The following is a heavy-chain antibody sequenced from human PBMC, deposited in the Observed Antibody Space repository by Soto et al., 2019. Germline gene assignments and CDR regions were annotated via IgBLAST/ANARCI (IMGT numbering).Heavy chain of an antibody. D-gene: IGHD1-26*01. CDR1: GYTFTGYY. Sequence: GASVKVSCKASGYTFTGYYMHWVRQAPGQGLEWMGWINPNSGGTNYAQKFQGWVTMTRDTSISTAYMELSRLRSDDTAVYYCARGGGGALQAYYYDGMDVWGQGTTVTVSS. CDR3: ARGGGGALQAYYYDGMDV. J-gene: IGHJ6*02. V-gene: IGHV1-2*04. CDR2: INPNSGGT.